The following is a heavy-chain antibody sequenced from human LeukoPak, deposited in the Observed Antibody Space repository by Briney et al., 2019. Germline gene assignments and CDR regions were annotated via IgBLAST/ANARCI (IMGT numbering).Heavy chain of an antibody. CDR3: AKDANYLRSSGYLIPIDF. Sequence: QPGGSLRLSCAASGFTFSRSAMNWVRQAPGKGLEWVAAISGNGLGTYYADSVKGRFNISRDNSRNTLYLQMNSLRIEDTAFYYCAKDANYLRSSGYLIPIDFWGQGTLVTVSS. CDR2: ISGNGLGT. CDR1: GFTFSRSA. V-gene: IGHV3-23*01. D-gene: IGHD3-22*01. J-gene: IGHJ4*02.